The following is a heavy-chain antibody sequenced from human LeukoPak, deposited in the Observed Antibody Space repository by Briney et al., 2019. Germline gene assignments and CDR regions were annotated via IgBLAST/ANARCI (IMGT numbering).Heavy chain of an antibody. CDR3: ARDPLGDSTYYFDY. Sequence: SGGSLRLSCAASGFTFSSYGMHWVRQAPGKGLEWVAVISYDGSNKYYADSVKGRFTISRDNSKNTLYLQMNSLRAEDTAVYYCARDPLGDSTYYFDYWGQGTLVTVSS. D-gene: IGHD2-21*01. CDR2: ISYDGSNK. CDR1: GFTFSSYG. V-gene: IGHV3-30*03. J-gene: IGHJ4*02.